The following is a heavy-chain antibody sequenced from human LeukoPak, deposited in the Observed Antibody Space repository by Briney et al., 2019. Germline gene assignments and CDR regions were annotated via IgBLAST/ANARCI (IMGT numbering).Heavy chain of an antibody. CDR2: IYPGDSDT. J-gene: IGHJ5*02. CDR1: GYSFTSYW. CDR3: ARSPSLIVGARASWFDP. V-gene: IGHV5-51*01. D-gene: IGHD1-26*01. Sequence: GESLKISCKGSGYSFTSYWIGWVRQMPGKGLEWMGIIYPGDSDTRYSPSFQGQVTISADKSISTAYLQWSSLKASDTAMYYCARSPSLIVGARASWFDPWGQGTLVTVSS.